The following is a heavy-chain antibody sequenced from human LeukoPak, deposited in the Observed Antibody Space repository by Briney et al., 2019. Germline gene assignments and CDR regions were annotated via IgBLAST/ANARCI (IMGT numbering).Heavy chain of an antibody. CDR2: ISSSSTYI. J-gene: IGHJ5*02. D-gene: IGHD3-22*01. V-gene: IGHV3-21*03. CDR1: GFTFSTYN. CDR3: TRDRDRSYYYANWFDP. Sequence: PGGSLRLSCAASGFTFSTYNMNWVRQTPGKGLEWVSSISSSSTYIYYADSVKGRFTISRDNAKNSLYLQMNSLRAEDTAVYYCTRDRDRSYYYANWFDPWGQGTLVTVSS.